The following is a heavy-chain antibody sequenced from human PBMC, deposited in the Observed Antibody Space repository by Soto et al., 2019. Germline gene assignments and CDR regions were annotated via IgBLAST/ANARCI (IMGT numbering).Heavy chain of an antibody. CDR1: GFNFRYYA. J-gene: IGHJ4*02. CDR2: ISGSGDNT. CDR3: AKDRSGSNDFWSGFYTMSNFDY. V-gene: IGHV3-23*01. D-gene: IGHD3-3*01. Sequence: GGSLRLSCAASGFNFRYYAMSWVRQAPGKGPEWVSGISGSGDNTYYADSVKGRFTVSRDNSKNTLFLQMNHLRAEDTAVYYCAKDRSGSNDFWSGFYTMSNFDYWGQGALVTVSS.